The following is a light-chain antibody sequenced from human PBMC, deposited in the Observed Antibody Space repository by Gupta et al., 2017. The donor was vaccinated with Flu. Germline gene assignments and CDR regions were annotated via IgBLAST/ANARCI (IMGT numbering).Light chain of an antibody. CDR1: SSDVGGYNY. J-gene: IGLJ2*01. Sequence: QSALTQPASVSGSPGQSITISCTGTSSDVGGYNYVSWYQQHPGKAPKLMSYEVSNRPSGVSNRFSGSKSGNTASLTISGLQAEDEADYYCSAYTSSRTLVFGGGTKLAVL. CDR3: SAYTSSRTLV. V-gene: IGLV2-14*01. CDR2: EVS.